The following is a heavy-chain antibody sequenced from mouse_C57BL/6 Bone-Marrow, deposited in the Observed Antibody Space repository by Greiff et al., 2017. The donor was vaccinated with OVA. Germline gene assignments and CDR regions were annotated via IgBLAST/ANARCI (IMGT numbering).Heavy chain of an antibody. CDR1: GYSITSGYY. CDR2: ISYDGSN. J-gene: IGHJ4*01. CDR3: ARVDIYYDYDEGAVDY. V-gene: IGHV3-6*01. Sequence: EVKLMESGPGLVKPSQSLSLTCSVTGYSITSGYYWNWIRQFPGNKLEWMGYISYDGSNNYNPSLKNRISITRDTSKNQFFLKLNSVTTEDTATYYCARVDIYYDYDEGAVDYWGQGTSVTVSS. D-gene: IGHD2-4*01.